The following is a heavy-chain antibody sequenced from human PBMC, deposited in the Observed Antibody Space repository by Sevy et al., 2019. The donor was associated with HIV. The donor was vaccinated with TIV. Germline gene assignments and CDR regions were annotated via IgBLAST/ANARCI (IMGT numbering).Heavy chain of an antibody. V-gene: IGHV3-13*01. D-gene: IGHD5-12*01. CDR2: VGPAGDT. CDR1: GFTFITYD. CDR3: TRSGGYSDYGMDV. J-gene: IGHJ6*02. Sequence: GGCLRLSCAASGFTFITYDMHWVRHVTGKGLEWVSGVGPAGDTFYPGPVKGRFTISRENAKNSLYLQMNNLGDGDTAVYYCTRSGGYSDYGMDVWGQGTTVTVSS.